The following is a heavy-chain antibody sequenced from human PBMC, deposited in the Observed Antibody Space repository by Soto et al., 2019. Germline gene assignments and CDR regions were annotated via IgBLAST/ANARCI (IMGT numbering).Heavy chain of an antibody. CDR3: AKVLRDGLRTYDS. D-gene: IGHD2-15*01. J-gene: IGHJ4*02. V-gene: IGHV3-23*01. Sequence: PGGSLRLSCAASGFTFSTYVMSWVRQAPEKGLEWVSSVGGSGSSTYYADSVKGRFTISRDNSMNTLYLQMDSLRVDDAAVYYCAKVLRDGLRTYDSWGQGTLVTSPQ. CDR1: GFTFSTYV. CDR2: VGGSGSST.